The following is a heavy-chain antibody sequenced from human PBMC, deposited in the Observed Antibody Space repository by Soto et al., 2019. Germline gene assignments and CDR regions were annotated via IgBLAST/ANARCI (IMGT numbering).Heavy chain of an antibody. V-gene: IGHV4-31*03. CDR2: IYYSGST. CDR3: ARVQRGSQLIRGWNNWFDP. CDR1: GGSISSGGYY. J-gene: IGHJ5*02. Sequence: QVQLQESGPGLVKPSQTLSLTCTVSGGSISSGGYYWSWIRQHPGKGLEWIGYIYYSGSTYYNPSLKSRVTMSVDTSKNQFSLKLSSVTAAETAVYYCARVQRGSQLIRGWNNWFDPWGQGTLVTVSS. D-gene: IGHD6-13*01.